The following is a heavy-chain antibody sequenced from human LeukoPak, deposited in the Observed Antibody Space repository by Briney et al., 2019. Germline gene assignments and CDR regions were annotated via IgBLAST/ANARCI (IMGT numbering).Heavy chain of an antibody. CDR1: GFTFSSYA. CDR2: ISGSGGST. V-gene: IGHV3-23*01. Sequence: PGGSLRLSCAASGFTFSSYAMGWVRQAPGKGLEWVSAISGSGGSTYYADSVKGRFTISRDNSKNTLYLQMNSLRAEDTAVYYCAKSEPSYDFWSGYYLAWGQGTLVTVSS. CDR3: AKSEPSYDFWSGYYLA. J-gene: IGHJ4*02. D-gene: IGHD3-3*01.